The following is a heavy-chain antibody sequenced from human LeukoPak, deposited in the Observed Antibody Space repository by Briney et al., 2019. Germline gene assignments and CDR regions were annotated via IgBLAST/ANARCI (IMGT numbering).Heavy chain of an antibody. CDR1: GYTFTGYY. CDR2: IYPNSGGT. J-gene: IGHJ3*02. D-gene: IGHD6-13*01. CDR3: ARWKGLSSKYAFDI. V-gene: IGHV1-2*02. Sequence: ASVKVSCKASGYTFTGYYMHWVRQAPGQGLEWMGWIYPNSGGTNYAQKFQGRVTMTRDTSISTTYMELSRLTSDDTAIYYCARWKGLSSKYAFDIWGQGTMVTVSS.